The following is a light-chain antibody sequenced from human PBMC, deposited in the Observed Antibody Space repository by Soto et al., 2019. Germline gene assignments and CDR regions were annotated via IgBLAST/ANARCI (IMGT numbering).Light chain of an antibody. CDR2: GAS. Sequence: EIVLTQSPGTLSLSPGERATLSCRATQSVTSDYLAWYQQKPGQAPRLLISGASSRATGIPDRFSGSGSGTDFTLTISRLEPEDFAVYYCQQYGSSPPLTFGGGTNVEIK. J-gene: IGKJ4*01. V-gene: IGKV3-20*01. CDR1: QSVTSDY. CDR3: QQYGSSPPLT.